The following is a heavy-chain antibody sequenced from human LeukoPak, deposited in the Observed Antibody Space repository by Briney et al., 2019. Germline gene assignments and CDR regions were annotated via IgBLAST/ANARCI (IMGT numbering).Heavy chain of an antibody. D-gene: IGHD1-26*01. CDR1: GFTFSSYV. CDR3: ARDDALGDNALDI. V-gene: IGHV3-33*08. CDR2: ILNDGSQE. Sequence: GGALRLSCAASGFTFSSYVMHWVRQAPGKGLEWVAVILNDGSQEKYADSMKGRFTISRDNSKNTLFLQMNSLRDEDTAVYYCARDDALGDNALDIWGQGTMVTVS. J-gene: IGHJ3*02.